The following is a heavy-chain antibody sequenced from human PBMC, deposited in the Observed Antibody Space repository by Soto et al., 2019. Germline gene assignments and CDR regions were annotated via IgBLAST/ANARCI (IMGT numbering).Heavy chain of an antibody. J-gene: IGHJ6*03. Sequence: SETPSLTCAVYGGSFGGYYWSWIRQPPGKGLEWIGEINHSGSTNYNPSLKSRVTISVDTSKNQFSLKLSSVTAADTAVYYCARARPMVRGVIIMYYYYMDVWGKGTTVP. CDR2: INHSGST. CDR1: GGSFGGYY. V-gene: IGHV4-34*01. CDR3: ARARPMVRGVIIMYYYYMDV. D-gene: IGHD3-10*01.